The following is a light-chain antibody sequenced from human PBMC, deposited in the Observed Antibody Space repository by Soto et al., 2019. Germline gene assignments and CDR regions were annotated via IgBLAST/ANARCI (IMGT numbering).Light chain of an antibody. Sequence: IVLTQSAGSLSLSPGERATLSCRASQSVSNNYLAWYQQRPGQAPRLLIYGASNRATGIPDRFSGSGSGTDFTLTISRLEPEDFAVYYCQQYGSSGTFGQGTKVDIK. CDR1: QSVSNNY. CDR3: QQYGSSGT. J-gene: IGKJ1*01. CDR2: GAS. V-gene: IGKV3-20*01.